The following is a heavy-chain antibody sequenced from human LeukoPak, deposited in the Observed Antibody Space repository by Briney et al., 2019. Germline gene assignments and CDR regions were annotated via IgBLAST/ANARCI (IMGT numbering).Heavy chain of an antibody. CDR2: IYYTGST. CDR3: ARTTVTTGCFDY. V-gene: IGHV4-59*08. D-gene: IGHD4-11*01. J-gene: IGHJ4*02. Sequence: SETLSLTCIVSGASIGSYYWNWIRQSPGRGLEWIGYIYYTGSTTYNPSLKSRVTISVDTSKNQFSLKLSSVTAADTAVYYCARTTVTTGCFDYWGQGTLVTVSS. CDR1: GASIGSYY.